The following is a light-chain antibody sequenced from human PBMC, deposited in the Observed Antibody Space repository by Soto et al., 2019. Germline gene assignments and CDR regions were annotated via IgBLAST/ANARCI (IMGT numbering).Light chain of an antibody. J-gene: IGKJ2*01. CDR3: QQYGGSPYT. V-gene: IGKV3-20*01. Sequence: EIVLTQSPGTLSLSPGERSTLSCRARQRNSHKQLAWYQQKPGQAPRLLIYGASSRATGIPDRFSGSGSGTDFTLTISRLEPEDFAVYSCQQYGGSPYTFGQGTKLEI. CDR2: GAS. CDR1: QRNSHKQ.